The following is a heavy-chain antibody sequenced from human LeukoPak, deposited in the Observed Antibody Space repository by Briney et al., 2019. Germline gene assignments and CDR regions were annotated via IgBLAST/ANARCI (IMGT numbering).Heavy chain of an antibody. CDR2: IFHTGST. Sequence: SQTLSLTCVVSGDSISSGAYSWSWIRQPPGKGLEWIGYIFHTGSTFYNPSLKNRLTISVDNFKNQFSLRLSSVTAADTAVYYCARELWFANAPGSWLDPWGQGTLVTVSS. J-gene: IGHJ5*02. CDR3: ARELWFANAPGSWLDP. V-gene: IGHV4-30-2*01. CDR1: GDSISSGAYS. D-gene: IGHD3-10*01.